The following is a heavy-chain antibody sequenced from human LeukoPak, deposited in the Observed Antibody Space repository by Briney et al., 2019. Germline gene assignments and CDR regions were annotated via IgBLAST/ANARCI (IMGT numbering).Heavy chain of an antibody. D-gene: IGHD3-3*01. CDR3: ARPRDFWSGYYLDY. V-gene: IGHV3-64*01. CDR2: ISSNGGST. Sequence: PGGSLRLSCAASGFTFSSYAMHWVRQAPGKGLEHVSAISSNGGSTYYANSVKGRFTISRDNSKNTLYLQMGSLRAEDMAVYYCARPRDFWSGYYLDYWGQGTLVTVSS. J-gene: IGHJ4*02. CDR1: GFTFSSYA.